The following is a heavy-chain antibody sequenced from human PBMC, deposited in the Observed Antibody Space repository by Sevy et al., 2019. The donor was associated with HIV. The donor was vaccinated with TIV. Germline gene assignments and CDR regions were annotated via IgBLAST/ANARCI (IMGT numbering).Heavy chain of an antibody. CDR3: AKGRVRSLDWFEPFHV. D-gene: IGHD3-9*01. Sequence: GGSLRLSCAASGFTFRNYGMNWVRQAPGKGLEWVSSISDGGGNIYYADSVKGRFSVSRDNSMKTLYLQLNRLRAEDTAAYYCAKGRVRSLDWFEPFHVWGQGTMVTVSS. CDR2: ISDGGGNI. V-gene: IGHV3-23*01. J-gene: IGHJ3*01. CDR1: GFTFRNYG.